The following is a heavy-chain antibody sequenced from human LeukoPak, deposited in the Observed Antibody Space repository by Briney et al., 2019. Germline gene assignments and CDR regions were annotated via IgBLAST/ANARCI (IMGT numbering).Heavy chain of an antibody. Sequence: SETLSLTCTVSGGSISSGDYYWSWIRQPPGKGLEWIGYIYYSGSTYYNPSLKSRVTISVDTSKNQFSLKLSSVTAADTAVYYCARAGMVLWFGELSPFDYWGREPWSPSPQ. J-gene: IGHJ4*02. V-gene: IGHV4-30-4*01. CDR3: ARAGMVLWFGELSPFDY. D-gene: IGHD3-10*01. CDR2: IYYSGST. CDR1: GGSISSGDYY.